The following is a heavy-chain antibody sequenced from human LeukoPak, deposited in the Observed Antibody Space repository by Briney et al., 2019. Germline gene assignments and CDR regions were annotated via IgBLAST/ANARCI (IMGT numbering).Heavy chain of an antibody. J-gene: IGHJ4*02. CDR1: GDSISSYY. D-gene: IGHD6-6*01. CDR2: IYTSGGT. Sequence: SETLSLTCTVSGDSISSYYCSWIRQPPGKGLEWIGYIYTSGGTNYIPSLKGRVTISIDTSKNQVSLKLSSVTAADSAVYYCARLTRLSTSPDRYYLDYWGQGTLVTVSS. V-gene: IGHV4-4*09. CDR3: ARLTRLSTSPDRYYLDY.